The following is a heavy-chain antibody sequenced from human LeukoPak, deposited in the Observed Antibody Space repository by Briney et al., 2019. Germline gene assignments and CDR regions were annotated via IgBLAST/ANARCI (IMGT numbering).Heavy chain of an antibody. J-gene: IGHJ4*02. Sequence: SETLSLTCTVSGGSISRYYWSRIRQPPGEGLEWIGYIYYSGSTNYNPSLKSRVTISIDTSKNQFSLNLSSVTAADTAVYYCARLSTLKCYFDYWGQGTLVTVSS. CDR2: IYYSGST. CDR1: GGSISRYY. CDR3: ARLSTLKCYFDY. V-gene: IGHV4-59*08.